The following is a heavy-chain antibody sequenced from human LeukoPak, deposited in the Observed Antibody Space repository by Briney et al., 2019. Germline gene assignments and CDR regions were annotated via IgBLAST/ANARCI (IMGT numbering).Heavy chain of an antibody. Sequence: PGGSLRLSCAASGFTFSNYWMHWVRQVPGKGLVWVSRINIDGSSISYADSAKGRFTISRDNAENTLYLQMNSLRAEDSAVYYCARGDTALVTFYYYYMDVWGKGTTVTVSS. J-gene: IGHJ6*03. CDR3: ARGDTALVTFYYYYMDV. V-gene: IGHV3-74*01. D-gene: IGHD5-18*01. CDR2: INIDGSSI. CDR1: GFTFSNYW.